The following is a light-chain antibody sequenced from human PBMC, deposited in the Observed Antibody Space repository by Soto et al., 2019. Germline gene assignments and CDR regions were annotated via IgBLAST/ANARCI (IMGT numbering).Light chain of an antibody. CDR3: SSYTGSSTLV. V-gene: IGLV2-14*01. CDR2: EVS. J-gene: IGLJ1*01. Sequence: QSVLTQPASVSGSPGQSIIISCTGTSSDVGGYNYVSWYQQHPGKAPKLVIFEVSNRPLGVSDRFSGSKSGNTASLSISGLQAEDEADYYCSSYTGSSTLVFGTGTRLTVL. CDR1: SSDVGGYNY.